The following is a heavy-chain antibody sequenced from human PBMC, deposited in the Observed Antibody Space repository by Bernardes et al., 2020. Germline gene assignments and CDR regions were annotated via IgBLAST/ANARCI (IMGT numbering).Heavy chain of an antibody. CDR3: AREPDTTYYYDSSGYYYDY. CDR2: ISSSSSYI. Sequence: GWSLRLSCAASGFTFSSYSMNWVRQAPGKGLEWVSSISSSSSYIYYADSVKGRFTISRDNAKNSLYLQMNSLRAEDTAVYYCAREPDTTYYYDSSGYYYDYWGQGTLVTVSS. V-gene: IGHV3-21*01. J-gene: IGHJ4*02. CDR1: GFTFSSYS. D-gene: IGHD3-22*01.